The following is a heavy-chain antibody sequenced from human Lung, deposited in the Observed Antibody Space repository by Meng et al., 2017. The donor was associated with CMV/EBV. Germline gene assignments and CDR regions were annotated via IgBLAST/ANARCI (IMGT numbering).Heavy chain of an antibody. CDR2: ISYDGSNK. D-gene: IGHD6-19*01. J-gene: IGHJ4*02. V-gene: IGHV3-30-3*01. CDR3: ARGITVAPPSD. Sequence: GGSXRLXCAASGFTFSRFAMHWVRQAPGKGLEWVAVISYDGSNKYYADSVKGRFTISRDNSKNTLYLQMNSLRAEDTAVYHCARGITVAPPSDRGQGTLVTFSS. CDR1: GFTFSRFA.